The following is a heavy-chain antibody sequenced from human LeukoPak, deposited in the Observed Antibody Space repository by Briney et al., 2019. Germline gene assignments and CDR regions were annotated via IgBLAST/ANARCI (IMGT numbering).Heavy chain of an antibody. Sequence: PGGSLRLSCAASEFTFSSYNMNWVRQAPGKGLEWVSSISSFSSYIYYADSVKGRFTISRDNAKNSLYLQMSSPRAGDTAVYYCARVPSWKGYMDVWGKGTTVTVSS. CDR3: ARVPSWKGYMDV. V-gene: IGHV3-21*04. CDR1: EFTFSSYN. CDR2: ISSFSSYI. J-gene: IGHJ6*03. D-gene: IGHD1-1*01.